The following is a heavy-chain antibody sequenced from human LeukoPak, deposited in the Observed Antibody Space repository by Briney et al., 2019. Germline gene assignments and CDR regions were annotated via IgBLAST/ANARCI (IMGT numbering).Heavy chain of an antibody. CDR1: GGSFSGYY. Sequence: SETLSLTCAVYGGSFSGYYWSLIRQPPGKGLEWIGEINHSGSTNYNPSLKSRVTISVDTSKNQFSLNLSSVTAADTAVYYCARGHFVVVVAATRRNVWFDPWGQGTQVIVCS. J-gene: IGHJ5*02. D-gene: IGHD2-15*01. CDR3: ARGHFVVVVAATRRNVWFDP. V-gene: IGHV4-34*01. CDR2: INHSGST.